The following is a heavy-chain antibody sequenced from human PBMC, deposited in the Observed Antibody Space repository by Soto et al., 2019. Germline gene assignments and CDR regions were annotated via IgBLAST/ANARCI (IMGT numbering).Heavy chain of an antibody. CDR3: ATSGYDDRGDPNYYFDY. CDR2: ISAYNGNT. CDR1: GYTFTSYG. D-gene: IGHD5-12*01. J-gene: IGHJ4*02. Sequence: ASVKVSCKASGYTFTSYGISWVRQAPGQGLEWMGWISAYNGNTNYAQKLQGRVTMTEDTSTDTAYMELSSLRSEDTAVYYCATSGYDDRGDPNYYFDYWGQGTLVTVSS. V-gene: IGHV1-18*01.